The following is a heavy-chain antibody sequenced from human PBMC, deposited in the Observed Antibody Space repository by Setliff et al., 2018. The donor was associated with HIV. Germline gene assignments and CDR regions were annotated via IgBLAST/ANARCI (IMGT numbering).Heavy chain of an antibody. Sequence: GASVKVSCKASGYTFSSYGISWVRQAPGQGLEWMGWISGFNGKINYAENFQGRVTLTTDSSASTAHMELWSLTSDDTAVYYCARDLGGEHDYADPAYMDVWGKGTTFTVSS. V-gene: IGHV1-18*01. CDR3: ARDLGGEHDYADPAYMDV. J-gene: IGHJ6*03. CDR2: ISGFNGKI. D-gene: IGHD4-17*01. CDR1: GYTFSSYG.